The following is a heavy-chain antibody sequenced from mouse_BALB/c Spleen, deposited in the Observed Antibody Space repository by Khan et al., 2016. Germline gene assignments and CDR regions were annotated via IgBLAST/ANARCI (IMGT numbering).Heavy chain of an antibody. V-gene: IGHV4-1*02. CDR2: INPDSSTI. D-gene: IGHD1-2*01. J-gene: IGHJ2*01. Sequence: EVKLLESGGGLVQPGGSLKLSCAASGFDFSRYWMSWVRQAPGKGLEWIGEINPDSSTINYTPSLKDKFIISRDNAKNTRYLQMSKVRSEDTALYFCARLHYYGYMNYWGQGTTLTVSS. CDR1: GFDFSRYW. CDR3: ARLHYYGYMNY.